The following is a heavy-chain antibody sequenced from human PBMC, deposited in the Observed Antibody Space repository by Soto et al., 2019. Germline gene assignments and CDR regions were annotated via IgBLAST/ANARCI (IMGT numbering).Heavy chain of an antibody. CDR3: AREEGYYDSSGYSDRYYYYYGMDV. Sequence: ASVKVSCKASGYTFTSYYMHWVRQNPGQGLEWMGIINPSGGSTSYAQKFQGRVTMTRDTSTSTVYMELSSLRSEDTAVYYCAREEGYYDSSGYSDRYYYYYGMDVWGQGTTVTVSS. J-gene: IGHJ6*02. V-gene: IGHV1-46*01. CDR1: GYTFTSYY. D-gene: IGHD3-22*01. CDR2: INPSGGST.